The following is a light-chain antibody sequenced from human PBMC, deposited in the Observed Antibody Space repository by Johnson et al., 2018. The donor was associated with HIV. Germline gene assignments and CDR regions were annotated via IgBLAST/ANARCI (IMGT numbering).Light chain of an antibody. J-gene: IGLJ1*01. CDR1: SSNIGNNY. CDR2: ENN. V-gene: IGLV1-51*01. Sequence: QSVLTQPPSVSAAPGQKVTISCSGSSSNIGNNYVSWYQQLPGTAPKLLIYENNKRPSGIPDRFSGSKSGTSATLGITGLQTGDEADYYCGTWDSSLSAFYVFGTGTKGTAL. CDR3: GTWDSSLSAFYV.